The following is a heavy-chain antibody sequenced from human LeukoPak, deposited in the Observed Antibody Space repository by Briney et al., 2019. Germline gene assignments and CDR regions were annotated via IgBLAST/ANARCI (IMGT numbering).Heavy chain of an antibody. Sequence: PGGSLRLFCAASGFTFSSYSMNWVRQAPGKGLEWDSYISSCGSTIYYADSVEGRFTISRDNAKNSLYLQMNSLRTEDTACDYCAELGITMIGGVWGKGTTVTISS. CDR2: ISSCGSTI. J-gene: IGHJ6*04. D-gene: IGHD3-10*02. CDR3: AELGITMIGGV. V-gene: IGHV3-48*04. CDR1: GFTFSSYS.